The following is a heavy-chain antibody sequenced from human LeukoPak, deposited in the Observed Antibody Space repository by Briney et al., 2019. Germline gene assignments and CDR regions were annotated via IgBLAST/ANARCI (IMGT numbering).Heavy chain of an antibody. CDR2: IYSGGST. CDR3: ARDRKRTIFGVVINYGMDV. J-gene: IGHJ6*02. D-gene: IGHD3-3*01. CDR1: GFTVSSNY. V-gene: IGHV3-53*01. Sequence: GGSLRLSCAASGFTVSSNYMSWVRQAPGKGLEWVSVIYSGGSTYYADSVKGRFTISRDNSENTLYLQMNSLRAEDTAVYYCARDRKRTIFGVVINYGMDVWGQGTTVTVSS.